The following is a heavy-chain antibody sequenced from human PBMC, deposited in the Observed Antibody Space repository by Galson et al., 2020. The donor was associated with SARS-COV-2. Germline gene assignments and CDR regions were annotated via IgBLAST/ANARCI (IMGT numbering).Heavy chain of an antibody. CDR3: AHILPRTYYFGY. CDR1: GLSHSASGVG. Sequence: SGPTLVHPTQTLTLTCTFSGLSHSASGVGVGWIRQPPGKALEWLALTYWDDDKRYSPSLKSRVAITKDTSKNQVVLTMTSMDPVDTATYYCAHILPRTYYFGYWGQGTLVTVSS. J-gene: IGHJ4*02. D-gene: IGHD3-3*01. V-gene: IGHV2-5*02. CDR2: TYWDDDK.